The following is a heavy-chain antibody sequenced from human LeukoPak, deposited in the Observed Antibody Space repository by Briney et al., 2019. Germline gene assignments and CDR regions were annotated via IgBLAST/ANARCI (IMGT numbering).Heavy chain of an antibody. Sequence: GRSLRLSCEASGFTFSNYEMNWVRQAPGRGLEWVSYISSSGLTMYYADSVKGRFTISRDNAKNSLYLQMNSLRAEDTGVYYCARRTTGDDYWGQGTLVTVS. J-gene: IGHJ4*02. CDR3: ARRTTGDDY. CDR2: ISSSGLTM. V-gene: IGHV3-48*03. CDR1: GFTFSNYE. D-gene: IGHD4-17*01.